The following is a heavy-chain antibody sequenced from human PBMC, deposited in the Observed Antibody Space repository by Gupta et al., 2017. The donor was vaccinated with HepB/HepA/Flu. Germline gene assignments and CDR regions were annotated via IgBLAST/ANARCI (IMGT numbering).Heavy chain of an antibody. CDR2: IKQDGSEK. J-gene: IGHJ6*02. CDR1: GFTFSSYC. V-gene: IGHV3-7*01. D-gene: IGHD1-26*01. Sequence: EVQLVESGGGLVQPGGSLRLSCAASGFTFSSYCMSWVRQAPGKGLEWVANIKQDGSEKYYVDFVKGRFTIARDNAKNSLYLQRNSLRAEETAVYYCARESHSGSYYGSYYYYGMDVWGQGTTVTVSS. CDR3: ARESHSGSYYGSYYYYGMDV.